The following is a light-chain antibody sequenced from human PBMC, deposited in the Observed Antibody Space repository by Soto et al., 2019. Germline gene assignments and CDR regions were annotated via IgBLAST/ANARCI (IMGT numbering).Light chain of an antibody. CDR3: QQYASSPRT. V-gene: IGKV3-20*01. Sequence: EVVLTQSPGTLSLSPGERATLSCRASQSVSSGHLAWYQQRPGQAPRLLTYGASSRATGIPDRFSGSGSGTDVTLTISGLEPEDSAVYYCQQYASSPRTFGQGTKVEIK. J-gene: IGKJ1*01. CDR2: GAS. CDR1: QSVSSGH.